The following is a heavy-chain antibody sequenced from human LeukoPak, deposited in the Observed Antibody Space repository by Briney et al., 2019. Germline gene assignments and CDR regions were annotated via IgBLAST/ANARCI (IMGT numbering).Heavy chain of an antibody. CDR2: ISSSGSTT. CDR3: AKGGAPTLSSSWSSYFDY. V-gene: IGHV3-11*01. CDR1: GFTFSDYY. J-gene: IGHJ4*02. Sequence: GGSLRLSCAASGFTFSDYYMSWIRQAPGKGLEWVSYISSSGSTTYYADSVKGRFTISRDNAKNSLSLQMNSLRAEDTAVYYCAKGGAPTLSSSWSSYFDYWGQGTLVTVSS. D-gene: IGHD6-13*01.